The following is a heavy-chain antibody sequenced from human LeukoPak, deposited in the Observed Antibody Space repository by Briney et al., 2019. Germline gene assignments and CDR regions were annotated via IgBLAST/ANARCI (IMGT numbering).Heavy chain of an antibody. Sequence: GGSLRLSCAASGFTFSSYSMNWVRQALGKGLEWVSSISSSSSYIYYADSVKGRFTISRDNAKNSLYLQMNSLRAEDTAVYYCARGSRYYDSSGYYPDAFDIWGQGTMVTVSS. J-gene: IGHJ3*02. CDR3: ARGSRYYDSSGYYPDAFDI. D-gene: IGHD3-22*01. CDR1: GFTFSSYS. CDR2: ISSSSSYI. V-gene: IGHV3-21*01.